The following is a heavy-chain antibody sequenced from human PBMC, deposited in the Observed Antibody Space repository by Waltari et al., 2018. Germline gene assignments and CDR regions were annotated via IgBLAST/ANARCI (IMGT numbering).Heavy chain of an antibody. CDR3: ARFLGGGYNIRGIDY. J-gene: IGHJ4*02. Sequence: QLQLQESGPGLVKPSETLSLTCTVSGGSISSSSYYWGWIRQPPGKGLEWIGSIYYSGSTYYNPSLKSRVTISVDTSKNQFSLKLSSVTAADTAVYYCARFLGGGYNIRGIDYWGQGTLVTVSS. V-gene: IGHV4-39*01. CDR1: GGSISSSSYY. D-gene: IGHD5-12*01. CDR2: IYYSGST.